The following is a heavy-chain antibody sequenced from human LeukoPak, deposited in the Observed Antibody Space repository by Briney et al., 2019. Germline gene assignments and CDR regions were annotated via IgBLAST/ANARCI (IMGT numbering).Heavy chain of an antibody. J-gene: IGHJ4*02. D-gene: IGHD2-15*01. V-gene: IGHV3-53*01. Sequence: GGSLRLSCAASGFTVSNNYMSWVRQAPGKGLECVSIMYSGGNTYYADYVKGRFTISRDNSKNTLYLQMDTLRAEDTAVYYCATLFCSGGSCYWGQGTLVTVSS. CDR1: GFTVSNNY. CDR2: MYSGGNT. CDR3: ATLFCSGGSCY.